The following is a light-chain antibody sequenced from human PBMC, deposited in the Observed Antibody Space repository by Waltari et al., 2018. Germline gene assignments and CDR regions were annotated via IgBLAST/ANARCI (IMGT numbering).Light chain of an antibody. CDR1: SGHSTNI. J-gene: IGLJ3*02. CDR3: QTGGHGTWV. V-gene: IGLV4-69*01. Sequence: QLVLTQSPSASASLGASVKLTCTLSSGHSTNIIAWLQQHPEKGPRYLMNVNSDGSHNKGVGIPYRFSGSSSWAGRYRTISSLQSEDEADYYCQTGGHGTWVFGGGTRLTVL. CDR2: VNSDGSH.